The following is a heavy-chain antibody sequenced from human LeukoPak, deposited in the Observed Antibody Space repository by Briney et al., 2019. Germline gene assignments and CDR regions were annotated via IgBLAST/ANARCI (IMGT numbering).Heavy chain of an antibody. CDR2: ISSSGTTI. V-gene: IGHV3-11*01. CDR1: GFTFSEYY. Sequence: GGSLRLSCAASGFTFSEYYMNWIRQAPGKGLEWVSYISSSGTTIYYGDSVKGRFTISRDNAKNSLFLQMNSLGAEDMAVYYCARGYGANSLGYWGQGTMVTVSS. J-gene: IGHJ4*02. CDR3: ARGYGANSLGY. D-gene: IGHD4-23*01.